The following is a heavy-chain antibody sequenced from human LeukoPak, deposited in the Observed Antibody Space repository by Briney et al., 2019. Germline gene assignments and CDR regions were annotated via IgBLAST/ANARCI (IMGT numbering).Heavy chain of an antibody. Sequence: GWSLRLSCAASGSTFSSYSMNWVRQAPGKGLEWVSSISSSSSYIYYADSVKGRFTISRDNAKNSLYLQMNSLRAEDTAVYYCARDLIAVAGTWGQGTLVTVSS. CDR1: GSTFSSYS. CDR2: ISSSSSYI. D-gene: IGHD6-19*01. CDR3: ARDLIAVAGT. V-gene: IGHV3-21*01. J-gene: IGHJ4*02.